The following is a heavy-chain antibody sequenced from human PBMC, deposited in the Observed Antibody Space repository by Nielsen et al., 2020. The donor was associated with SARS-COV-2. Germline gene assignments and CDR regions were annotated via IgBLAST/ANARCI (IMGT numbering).Heavy chain of an antibody. CDR2: ISSSSSTE. CDR3: ARDGAVTMPSFFDY. CDR1: GFTFSSYS. D-gene: IGHD4-17*01. Sequence: GSLKISCAGSGFTFSSYSMNWVRQAPGKGLEWLSYISSSSSTEYYARSVEGRFTISRDNAKNSLYLQMNSLRAEDTAVYYCARDGAVTMPSFFDYRGQGTLVTVSS. V-gene: IGHV3-48*01. J-gene: IGHJ4*02.